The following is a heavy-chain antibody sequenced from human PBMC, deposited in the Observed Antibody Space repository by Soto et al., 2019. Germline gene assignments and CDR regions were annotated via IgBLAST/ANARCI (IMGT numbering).Heavy chain of an antibody. V-gene: IGHV1-46*01. D-gene: IGHD3-22*01. CDR3: AREGLSITMIVVVSRVDAFDI. J-gene: IGHJ3*02. CDR1: GYTFTSYY. Sequence: ASVKVSCKASGYTFTSYYMHWVRQAPGQGLEWMGIINPSGGSTSYAQKFQGRVTMTRDTSTSTVYMELSSLRSEDTAVYYCAREGLSITMIVVVSRVDAFDIWGQGTMVTVSS. CDR2: INPSGGST.